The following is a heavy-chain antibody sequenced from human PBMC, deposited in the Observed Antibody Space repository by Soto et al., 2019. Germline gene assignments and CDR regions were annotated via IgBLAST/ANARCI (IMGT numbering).Heavy chain of an antibody. CDR3: AREEAYGSGSYYNNL. D-gene: IGHD3-10*01. J-gene: IGHJ5*02. CDR2: IYYSGST. V-gene: IGHV4-31*03. Sequence: LSXTCTVSCGSISSGGYYWSCIRQHPGKGLEWIGYIYYSGSTYYNPSLKSRVTISVDTSKDQFSLKLSSVTAADTAVYYCAREEAYGSGSYYNNLWGQGILGTVSS. CDR1: CGSISSGGYY.